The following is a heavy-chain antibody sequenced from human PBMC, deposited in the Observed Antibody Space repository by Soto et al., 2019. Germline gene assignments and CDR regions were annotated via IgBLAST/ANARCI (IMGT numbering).Heavy chain of an antibody. CDR3: TTTNGRLEPPANDF. D-gene: IGHD2-8*01. CDR1: GFTFSNAW. Sequence: EVQLVESGGGLVKPGGSLRLSCAASGFTFSNAWMSWVRRAPGKGLEWVGRIKSDAYGGAIDYAAPVKGRFTISRDDSKNTLFLQMNNLKAEYTAVYSFTTTNGRLEPPANDFWGQGTPVIFSS. J-gene: IGHJ4*02. V-gene: IGHV3-15*01. CDR2: IKSDAYGGAI.